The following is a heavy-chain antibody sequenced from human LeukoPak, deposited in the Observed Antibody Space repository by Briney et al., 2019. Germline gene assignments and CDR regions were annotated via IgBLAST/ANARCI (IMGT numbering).Heavy chain of an antibody. D-gene: IGHD2-15*01. J-gene: IGHJ4*02. Sequence: ASVKVSCKASGYTFTSYDINWVRQATGQGLEWMGWMNPNSGNTGYAQKFQGRVTITRNTSISTAYMELSSLRSEDTAVYYCARARGLRRGGGKYYFDYWGQGTLVTVSS. V-gene: IGHV1-8*03. CDR2: MNPNSGNT. CDR1: GYTFTSYD. CDR3: ARARGLRRGGGKYYFDY.